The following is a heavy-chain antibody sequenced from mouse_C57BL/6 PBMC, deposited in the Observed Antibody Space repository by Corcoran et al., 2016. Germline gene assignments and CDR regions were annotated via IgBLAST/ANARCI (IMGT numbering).Heavy chain of an antibody. J-gene: IGHJ2*01. CDR1: GYTFTTYR. D-gene: IGHD1-1*01. Sequence: QIQLVQSVPELKKPGETVKISCKAAGYTFTTYRMSWVKQAPGKGLKWMGWINTYSGVPTYADDFKGRFAFSLETSASTAYLQINNLKNEDTATYFCARSPNYYGSSFDYWGQGTTLTVSS. CDR3: ARSPNYYGSSFDY. CDR2: INTYSGVP. V-gene: IGHV9-3*01.